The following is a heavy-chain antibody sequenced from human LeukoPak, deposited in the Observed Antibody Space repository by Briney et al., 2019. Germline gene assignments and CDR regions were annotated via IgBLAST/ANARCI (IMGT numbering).Heavy chain of an antibody. CDR3: ARVLHSSGWYRWFDP. CDR1: GGSINSSSYF. J-gene: IGHJ5*02. D-gene: IGHD6-19*01. V-gene: IGHV4-39*07. CDR2: IFYSGSP. Sequence: SETLSLTCTVSGGSINSSSYFWGWIRQPPGKGLEWIGSIFYSGSPYYNPSLKNRLTISVDTSKNQFSLKLSSVTAADTAVYYCARVLHSSGWYRWFDPWGQGTLVTVSS.